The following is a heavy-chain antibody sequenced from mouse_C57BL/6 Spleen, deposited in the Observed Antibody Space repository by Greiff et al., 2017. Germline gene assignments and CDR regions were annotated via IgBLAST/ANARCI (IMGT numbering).Heavy chain of an antibody. CDR3: ARHGGSRGYFDY. J-gene: IGHJ2*01. CDR1: GFTFSSYG. Sequence: EVKVVESGGDLVKPGGSLKLSCAASGFTFSSYGMSWVRQTPDKRLEWVATISSGGSYTYYPDSVKGRFTISRDNAKNTLYLQMSSLKSEDTAMYYCARHGGSRGYFDYWGQGTTLTVSS. CDR2: ISSGGSYT. V-gene: IGHV5-6*01.